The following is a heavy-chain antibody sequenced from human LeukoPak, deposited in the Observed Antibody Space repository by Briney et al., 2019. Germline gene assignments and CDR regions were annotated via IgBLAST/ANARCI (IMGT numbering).Heavy chain of an antibody. V-gene: IGHV3-7*05. CDR3: VRDGIRDIPGIITIRYDY. Sequence: GGSLRLSCSASAFTFSVYWMTWVRQAPGKGLEWVATIKEDGSDKYYVDSVRGRFTISRDSAENSLYLQMNSLTAEDMALYYCVRDGIRDIPGIITIRYDYWGQGTLVTVSS. D-gene: IGHD3-10*01. CDR1: AFTFSVYW. J-gene: IGHJ4*02. CDR2: IKEDGSDK.